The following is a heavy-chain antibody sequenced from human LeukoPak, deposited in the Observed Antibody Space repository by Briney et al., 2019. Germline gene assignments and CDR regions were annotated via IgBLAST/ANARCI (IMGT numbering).Heavy chain of an antibody. CDR3: AKDATSSGRYYCDL. CDR1: GFTFSSYG. J-gene: IGHJ4*02. CDR2: ISFDGTTT. V-gene: IGHV3-30*18. Sequence: GGSLRLSCAASGFTFSSYGMRWVRHAPRKGLEWVAVISFDGTTTYYADSVKGRFTISRDNSKNTVYLQLNTLRVEDTAVYYWAKDATSSGRYYCDLWGRGTRVSVS. D-gene: IGHD3-10*01.